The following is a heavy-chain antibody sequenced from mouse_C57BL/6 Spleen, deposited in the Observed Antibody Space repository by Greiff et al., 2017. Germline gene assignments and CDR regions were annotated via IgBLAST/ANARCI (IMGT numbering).Heavy chain of an antibody. D-gene: IGHD1-1*01. CDR1: GYTFTSYW. CDR3: AGVYYGTPFAY. CDR2: IHPSDSDT. V-gene: IGHV1-74*01. Sequence: QVQLKQPGAELVKPGASVKVSCKASGYTFTSYWMHWVKQRPGQGLEWIGRIHPSDSDTNYNQKFMGKATLTVDKSSSTAYMQLSSLTSEDSAVYYCAGVYYGTPFAYWGQGTLVTVSA. J-gene: IGHJ3*01.